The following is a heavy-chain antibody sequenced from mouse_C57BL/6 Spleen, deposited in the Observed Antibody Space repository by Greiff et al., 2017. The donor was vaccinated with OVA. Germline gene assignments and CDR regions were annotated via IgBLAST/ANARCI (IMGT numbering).Heavy chain of an antibody. D-gene: IGHD1-1*01. Sequence: QVQLQQPGTELVKPGASVKLSCKASGYTFTSYRMHWVKQRPGQGLEWIGNINPSNGGTNYNEKFKSKATLTVDKSSSTAYMQLSSLTSEDSAVYYGARSTTVVAWYFDVWGTGTTVTVSS. CDR2: INPSNGGT. CDR1: GYTFTSYR. V-gene: IGHV1-53*01. CDR3: ARSTTVVAWYFDV. J-gene: IGHJ1*03.